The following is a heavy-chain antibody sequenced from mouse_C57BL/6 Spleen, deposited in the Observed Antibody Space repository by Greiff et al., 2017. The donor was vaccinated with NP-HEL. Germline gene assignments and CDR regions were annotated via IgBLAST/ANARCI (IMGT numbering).Heavy chain of an antibody. CDR1: GYTFTDYY. J-gene: IGHJ2*01. D-gene: IGHD2-1*01. V-gene: IGHV1-26*01. CDR2: INPNNAGT. Sequence: EVQLQQSGPELVKPGASVKISCKASGYTFTDYYMNWVKQSHGKSLEWIGDINPNNAGTSYNQKFKGKATLTVDKSSSTAYMELRSLTSEDSAVYYGARRGGNYYFGYWGQGTTLTVSS. CDR3: ARRGGNYYFGY.